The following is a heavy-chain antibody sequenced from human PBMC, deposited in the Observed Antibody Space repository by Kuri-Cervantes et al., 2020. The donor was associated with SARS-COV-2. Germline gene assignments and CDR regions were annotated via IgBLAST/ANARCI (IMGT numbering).Heavy chain of an antibody. J-gene: IGHJ6*02. CDR3: AREGMTTVSLRYYYGMDV. V-gene: IGHV1-46*01. CDR1: GYTFTSYY. Sequence: ASVKVSCKASGYTFTSYYMHWVRQAPGQGLEWMGIINPSGGSTSYAQKFQGRVTMTRDTSTSTVYMELSSLRSEDTVVYYCAREGMTTVSLRYYYGMDVWGQGTTVTVSS. CDR2: INPSGGST. D-gene: IGHD4-11*01.